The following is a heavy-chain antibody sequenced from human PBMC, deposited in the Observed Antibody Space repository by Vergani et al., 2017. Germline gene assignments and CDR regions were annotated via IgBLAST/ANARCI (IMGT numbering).Heavy chain of an antibody. V-gene: IGHV3-21*01. D-gene: IGHD3-16*01. CDR3: ARELMGVDAFDI. CDR1: GFTFSSYA. CDR2: ISSSSSYI. J-gene: IGHJ3*02. Sequence: EVQLLESGGGLVQPGGSLRLSCAASGFTFSSYAMSWVRQAPGKGLEWVSSISSSSSYIYYADSVKGRFTISRDNAKNSLYLQMNSLRAEDTAVYYCARELMGVDAFDIWGQGTMVTVSS.